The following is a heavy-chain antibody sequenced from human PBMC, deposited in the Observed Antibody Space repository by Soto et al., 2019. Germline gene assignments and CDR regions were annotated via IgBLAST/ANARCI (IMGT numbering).Heavy chain of an antibody. CDR1: GFSMTIYP. CDR3: AAVIGTTSFHY. D-gene: IGHD1-7*01. J-gene: IGHJ4*02. CDR2: IVVRSGNT. V-gene: IGHV1-58*01. Sequence: VKGYCKGAGFSMTIYPVQCRIQARGQRLEWIGWIVVRSGNTNYAQKFQEGVAITRDMSTSTAYMELSSLRSEDMAMYYWAAVIGTTSFHYWGKGTLVTV.